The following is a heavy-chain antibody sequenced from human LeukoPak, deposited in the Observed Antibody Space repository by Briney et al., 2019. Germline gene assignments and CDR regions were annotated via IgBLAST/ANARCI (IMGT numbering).Heavy chain of an antibody. CDR3: ARDAIDSNYFDL. CDR2: SHHSGSS. D-gene: IGHD4-11*01. Sequence: SETLSLTCTVSGVSISSGDYYWSWIRQQPGKGLEWIGYSHHSGSSYYNPSLNSRVMISVDRSANHLSLKVSSVTAADTAVYYCARDAIDSNYFDLWGQGTLVTVSS. V-gene: IGHV4-31*03. CDR1: GVSISSGDYY. J-gene: IGHJ4*02.